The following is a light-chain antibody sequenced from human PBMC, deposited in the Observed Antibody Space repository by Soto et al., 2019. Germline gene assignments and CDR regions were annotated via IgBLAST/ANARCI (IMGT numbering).Light chain of an antibody. CDR3: QQHDTSPYT. J-gene: IGKJ2*01. CDR1: QSVRSNY. CDR2: RTS. Sequence: EIVLTQSPGTLSLSPGERATLSCRASQSVRSNYLAWYQQKPGQAPRLLMYRTSTRATGIPDMFSGSGSGTDFSLNISRLEPEDFEVYFCQQHDTSPYTFGQGTKLEMK. V-gene: IGKV3-20*01.